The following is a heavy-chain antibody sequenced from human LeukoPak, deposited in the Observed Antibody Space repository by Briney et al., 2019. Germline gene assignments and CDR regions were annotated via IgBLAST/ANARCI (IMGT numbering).Heavy chain of an antibody. Sequence: SQTLSLTSALSGDSVSINSAAWNWVRLSPSSGHEWLGRTCYMSKWYNDYAVSVKSRITINPDTSKNQFSLQLNSVTPEDTAVYYCARTDSSGYYHARRDAFDIWGQGTMVTVSS. D-gene: IGHD3-22*01. CDR3: ARTDSSGYYHARRDAFDI. V-gene: IGHV6-1*01. CDR1: GDSVSINSAA. J-gene: IGHJ3*02. CDR2: TCYMSKWYN.